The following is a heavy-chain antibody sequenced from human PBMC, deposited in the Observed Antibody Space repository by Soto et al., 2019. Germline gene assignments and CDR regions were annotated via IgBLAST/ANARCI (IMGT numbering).Heavy chain of an antibody. J-gene: IGHJ6*02. CDR3: ARHRDGYNTPNYYYGMDV. D-gene: IGHD5-12*01. CDR2: ISAYNGNT. CDR1: GYTFTSYG. V-gene: IGHV1-18*01. Sequence: ASVKVSCKASGYTFTSYGISWVRQAPGQGLEWMGWISAYNGNTNYAQKIQGRVTMTTDTSTTTAYMELRSLRSDDTAVYYCARHRDGYNTPNYYYGMDVWGQGTTVTVSS.